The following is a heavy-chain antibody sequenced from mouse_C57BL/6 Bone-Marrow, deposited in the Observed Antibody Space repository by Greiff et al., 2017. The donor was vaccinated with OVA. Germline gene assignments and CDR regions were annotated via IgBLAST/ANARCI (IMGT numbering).Heavy chain of an antibody. CDR3: ARAYYYGSSPFAY. D-gene: IGHD1-1*01. Sequence: EVMLVESGGDLVKPGGSLKLSCAASGFTFSSYGMYWVRQTPDKRLEWVATISSGGSYTYYPDSVKGRFTISRDNAKNTLYLQMSSLKSEDTAMYYCARAYYYGSSPFAYWGQGTLVTVSA. V-gene: IGHV5-6*01. CDR1: GFTFSSYG. CDR2: ISSGGSYT. J-gene: IGHJ3*01.